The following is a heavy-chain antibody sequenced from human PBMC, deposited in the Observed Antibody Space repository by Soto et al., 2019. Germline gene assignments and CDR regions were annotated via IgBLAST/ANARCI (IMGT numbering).Heavy chain of an antibody. V-gene: IGHV1-69*13. CDR1: GGTFSSYA. Sequence: GASVKVSCKASGGTFSSYAISWVRQAPGQGLEWMGGIIPIFGTANYAQKFQGRVTITADESTSTAYMELSSLRSEDTAVYYCARAGYCSSTSCYNDYYYGMDVWGQGTTVTVS. D-gene: IGHD2-2*02. CDR3: ARAGYCSSTSCYNDYYYGMDV. CDR2: IIPIFGTA. J-gene: IGHJ6*02.